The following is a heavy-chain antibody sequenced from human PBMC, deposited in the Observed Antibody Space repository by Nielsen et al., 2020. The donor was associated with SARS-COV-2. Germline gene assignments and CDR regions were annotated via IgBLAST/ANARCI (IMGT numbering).Heavy chain of an antibody. CDR3: VRDAIPRDHAAAWVDHLVLRYLEVEADYMDV. CDR2: IKRNGAGS. V-gene: IGHV3-20*01. J-gene: IGHJ6*03. Sequence: GESLKISCPASGFSFDDHDMSWVRQVPGKGLEWVASIKRNGAGSAYADSVKSRYTISRDKAKNSLKLEMNSLRVQDTDLYRCVRDAIPRDHAAAWVDHLVLRYLEVEADYMDVWSRGTTVTVSS. CDR1: GFSFDDHD. D-gene: IGHD3-3*01.